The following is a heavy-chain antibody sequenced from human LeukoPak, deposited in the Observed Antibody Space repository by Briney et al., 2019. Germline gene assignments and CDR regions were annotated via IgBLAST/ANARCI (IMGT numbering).Heavy chain of an antibody. Sequence: ASVKVSCKASGYTFTSYYMHWVRQAPGQGLEWMGIINPSGGSTSYAQKFQGRVTMTRDTSTSTVYMELSSLRSEDTAVYCCAREMATTNLYYYYGMDVWGQGTTVTVSS. CDR3: AREMATTNLYYYYGMDV. CDR1: GYTFTSYY. J-gene: IGHJ6*02. CDR2: INPSGGST. D-gene: IGHD5-24*01. V-gene: IGHV1-46*01.